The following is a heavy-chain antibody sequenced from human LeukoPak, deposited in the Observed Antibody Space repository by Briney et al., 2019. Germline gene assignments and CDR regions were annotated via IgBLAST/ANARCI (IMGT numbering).Heavy chain of an antibody. V-gene: IGHV3-21*01. Sequence: PGGSLRLSCAASGFTFSSYSMNWVRQAPGKGLEWVSSISSSSSYIYYADSVKGRFTISRDNAKNSLYLQMNSLRAEDTAVYYSARDPTGYSGGWYIFDYWGQGTLVTVSS. D-gene: IGHD6-19*01. J-gene: IGHJ4*02. CDR1: GFTFSSYS. CDR3: ARDPTGYSGGWYIFDY. CDR2: ISSSSSYI.